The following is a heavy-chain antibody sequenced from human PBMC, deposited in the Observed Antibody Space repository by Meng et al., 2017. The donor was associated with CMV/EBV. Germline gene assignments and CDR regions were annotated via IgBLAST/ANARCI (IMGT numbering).Heavy chain of an antibody. V-gene: IGHV3-30*04. Sequence: GGSLRLSCAASGFTFSRSAMHWVRQAPGKGLEWVAVISYDGSNKHYADSVKGRLTISRDNSKHTLYLQMKSLRADDTAVYYCARPTYYDFWSGYPWDVWGQGTTVTVSS. J-gene: IGHJ6*02. CDR3: ARPTYYDFWSGYPWDV. CDR2: ISYDGSNK. D-gene: IGHD3-3*01. CDR1: GFTFSRSA.